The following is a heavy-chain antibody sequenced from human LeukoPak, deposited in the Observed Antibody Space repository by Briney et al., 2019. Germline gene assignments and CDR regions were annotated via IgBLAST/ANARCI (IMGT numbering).Heavy chain of an antibody. D-gene: IGHD3-16*01. CDR3: ARGRGNSPYFDY. CDR2: INHSGST. Sequence: SETLSLTCAVYGGSFSGYYWSWIRQPPGKGLEWIGEINHSGSTNYNPSLKSRVTISVDTSKNQFSLKLSSVTAADTAVYYCARGRGNSPYFDYWGQGTLVTVSS. J-gene: IGHJ4*02. V-gene: IGHV4-34*01. CDR1: GGSFSGYY.